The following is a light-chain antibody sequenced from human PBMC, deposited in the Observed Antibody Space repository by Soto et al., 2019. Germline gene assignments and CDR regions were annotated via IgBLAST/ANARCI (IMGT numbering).Light chain of an antibody. CDR2: EIS. CDR1: RSLVHSDGHTY. J-gene: IGKJ1*01. CDR3: MQTTHLPWT. V-gene: IGKV2-24*01. Sequence: IVMTQAPLSSPVTLGQPASISCRSSRSLVHSDGHTYLSWLQQRPGQPPRLLIYEISNRFSGVPDRFSGSGAGTAFTLKISRVEAEDVGLYYCMQTTHLPWTFGQGTKVEI.